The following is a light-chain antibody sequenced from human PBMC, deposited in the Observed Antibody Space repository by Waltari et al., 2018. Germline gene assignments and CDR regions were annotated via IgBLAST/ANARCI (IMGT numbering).Light chain of an antibody. CDR1: QSVSSN. CDR3: QQYNNWPPWT. J-gene: IGKJ1*01. V-gene: IGKV3-15*01. CDR2: GAS. Sequence: EIVMTQSPATLSVSPGERATLSCRARQSVSSNLAWYQQKPGQAPRLLIYGASTRATGIPARFSGSGSGTGFTLTISSLQSEDFAVYYCQQYNNWPPWTFGQGTKMEIK.